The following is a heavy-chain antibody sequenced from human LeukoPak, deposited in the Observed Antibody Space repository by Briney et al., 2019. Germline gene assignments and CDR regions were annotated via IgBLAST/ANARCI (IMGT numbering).Heavy chain of an antibody. J-gene: IGHJ4*02. CDR1: GFTFSDYE. V-gene: IGHV3-48*03. CDR2: IGSSGRTI. Sequence: GGSLRLSCTVSGFTFSDYEMNWVRQAPGKGLEWVSNIGSSGRTIFYADSVKGRFTISRDNAKSSLYLQMNSLRVEDTAVYYCASRRDYWGQGTLVTVSS. CDR3: ASRRDY.